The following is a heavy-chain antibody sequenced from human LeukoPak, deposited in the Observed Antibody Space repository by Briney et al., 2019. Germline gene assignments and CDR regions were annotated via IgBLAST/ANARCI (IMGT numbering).Heavy chain of an antibody. CDR1: GGTFSSYA. D-gene: IGHD3-22*01. CDR2: IIPIFGTA. V-gene: IGHV1-69*13. J-gene: IGHJ3*02. Sequence: SVKVSCKASGGTFSSYAISWVRQAPGQGLEWMGGIIPIFGTANYAQKFQGRVTITADESTSPAYMELSSLRSEDTAVYYCARLITMIVVGFDAFDIWGQGTMVTVSS. CDR3: ARLITMIVVGFDAFDI.